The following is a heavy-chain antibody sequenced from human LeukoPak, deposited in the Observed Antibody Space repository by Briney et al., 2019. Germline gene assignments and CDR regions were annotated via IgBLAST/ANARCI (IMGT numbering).Heavy chain of an antibody. Sequence: ASVKVSCKASGYTFTSYYMHWVRQAPGQGLEWMGIINPSGGSTSYAQKFRGRVTMTRDTSTSTVYMELSSLRSEDTAVYYCARIGPAAYFDYWGQGTLVTVSS. CDR3: ARIGPAAYFDY. D-gene: IGHD6-13*01. J-gene: IGHJ4*02. CDR2: INPSGGST. V-gene: IGHV1-46*03. CDR1: GYTFTSYY.